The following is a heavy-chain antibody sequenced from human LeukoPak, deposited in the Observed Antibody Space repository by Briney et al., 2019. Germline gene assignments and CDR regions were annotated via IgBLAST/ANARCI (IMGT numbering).Heavy chain of an antibody. Sequence: GGSLRLSCAASGFTFSGYWMTWVRQAPGKGLEWVANIKEDGGEGYYVDSVKGRFTISRDNAKNSLYLQMNSLRADDTAVYYCAKGLWQWPSDYWGQGTLVTVSS. CDR2: IKEDGGEG. CDR3: AKGLWQWPSDY. CDR1: GFTFSGYW. V-gene: IGHV3-7*03. J-gene: IGHJ4*02. D-gene: IGHD6-19*01.